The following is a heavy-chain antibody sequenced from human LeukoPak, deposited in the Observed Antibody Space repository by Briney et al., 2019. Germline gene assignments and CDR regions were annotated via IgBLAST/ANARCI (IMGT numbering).Heavy chain of an antibody. CDR2: IADDGKDK. V-gene: IGHV3-30*04. CDR1: GFTFSSYT. Sequence: GGSLRLSCASSGFTFSSYTMNWVRQAPGKGLERVAVIADDGKDKHYVESVKGRFTISRDNSKNTLYLQMNSLRAEDTAVYYCAKDQLLGGSYTFDYWGQGTLVTVSS. J-gene: IGHJ4*02. CDR3: AKDQLLGGSYTFDY. D-gene: IGHD1-26*01.